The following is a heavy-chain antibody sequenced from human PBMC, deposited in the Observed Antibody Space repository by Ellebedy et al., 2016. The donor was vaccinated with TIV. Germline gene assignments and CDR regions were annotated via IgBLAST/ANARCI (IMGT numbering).Heavy chain of an antibody. CDR3: ARLNGAARSWYFDL. Sequence: PGGSLRLSCAVSGYTFSRNWMSWVRQAPGKGLEWVANINQDGREKQYVGSVKGRFTISRDNAKNSLYLKMNSLRAEDTAMYYYARLNGAARSWYFDLWGRGTLVTVSS. J-gene: IGHJ2*01. CDR2: INQDGREK. D-gene: IGHD4-17*01. CDR1: GYTFSRNW. V-gene: IGHV3-7*03.